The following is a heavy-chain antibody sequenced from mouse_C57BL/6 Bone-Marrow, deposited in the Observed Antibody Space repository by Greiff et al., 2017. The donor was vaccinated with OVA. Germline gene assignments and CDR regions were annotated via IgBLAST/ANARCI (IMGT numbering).Heavy chain of an antibody. D-gene: IGHD2-4*01. V-gene: IGHV5-4*01. CDR3: ARGLGYDYDY. Sequence: EVHLVESGGGLVKPGGSLKLSCAASGFTFSSYAMSWVRQTPEKRLEWVATISDGGSYTYYPDNVKGRVTISRDNAKNNLYLQMSHLKSEDTAMYYCARGLGYDYDYWGQGTTLTVSS. J-gene: IGHJ2*01. CDR1: GFTFSSYA. CDR2: ISDGGSYT.